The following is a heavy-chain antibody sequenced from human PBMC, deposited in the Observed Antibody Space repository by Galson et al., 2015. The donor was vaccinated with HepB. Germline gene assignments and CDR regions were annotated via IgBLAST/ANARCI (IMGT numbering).Heavy chain of an antibody. CDR2: IYTSGST. V-gene: IGHV4-61*02. J-gene: IGHJ6*03. CDR1: GGSISSGSYY. D-gene: IGHD4-11*01. CDR3: ARDAVTRYYYYYMDV. Sequence: TLSLTCTVSGGSISSGSYYWSWIRQPAGKGLEWIGRIYTSGSTNYNPSLKSRVTMSVDTSKNQFSLKLSSVTAADTAVYYCARDAVTRYYYYYMDVWGKGTTVTVSS.